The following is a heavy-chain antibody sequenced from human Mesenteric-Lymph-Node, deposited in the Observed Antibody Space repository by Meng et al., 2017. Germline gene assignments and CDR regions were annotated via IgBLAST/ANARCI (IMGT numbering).Heavy chain of an antibody. CDR1: GFTFSSYA. CDR3: ARGIGYCSSTSCYGSVDY. V-gene: IGHV3-30*01. CDR2: ISYDGSNK. Sequence: GESLKISCAASGFTFSSYAMHWVRQAPGKGLEWVAVISYDGSNKYYADSVKGRFTISRDNSKNTLYLQMNSLRAEDTAVYYCARGIGYCSSTSCYGSVDYWGQGTLVTVSS. D-gene: IGHD2-2*01. J-gene: IGHJ4*02.